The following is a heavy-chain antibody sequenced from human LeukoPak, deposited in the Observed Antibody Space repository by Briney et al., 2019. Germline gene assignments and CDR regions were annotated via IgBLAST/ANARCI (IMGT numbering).Heavy chain of an antibody. D-gene: IGHD6-19*01. J-gene: IGHJ2*01. CDR2: IYYSGST. Sequence: PSETLSLTCTVSGGSISSYYWSWIRQPPGKGLEWIGYIYYSGSTYYNPSLKSRVTISVDTSKNQFSLKLSSVTAADTAVYYCARDRGSSGSWYFDLWGRGTLVTVSS. CDR3: ARDRGSSGSWYFDL. V-gene: IGHV4-59*12. CDR1: GGSISSYY.